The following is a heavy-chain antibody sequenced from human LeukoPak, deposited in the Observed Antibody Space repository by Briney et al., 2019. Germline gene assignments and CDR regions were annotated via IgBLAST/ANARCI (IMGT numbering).Heavy chain of an antibody. CDR3: ARDRGYSYGGIDY. J-gene: IGHJ4*02. D-gene: IGHD5-18*01. V-gene: IGHV4-39*07. Sequence: SETLSLTCTVSGGSISSSSYYWGWIRQPPGKGLEWIGSIYYSGSTYYNPSLKSRVTISVDTSKNQFSLKLSSVTAADTAVYYCARDRGYSYGGIDYWGQGTLVTVSS. CDR1: GGSISSSSYY. CDR2: IYYSGST.